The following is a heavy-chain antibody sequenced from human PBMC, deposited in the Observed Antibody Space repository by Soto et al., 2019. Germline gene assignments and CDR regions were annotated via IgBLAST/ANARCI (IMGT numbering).Heavy chain of an antibody. V-gene: IGHV3-13*01. Sequence: PGGSLRLSCAASGFSFSSSDMHWVRQATGKGLEWVSAIGTIDDTYYPDSVKGRFTISRENAKNSLYLQMNSLRAEDTAVYYCEREANGRNRNNWYFDLGGRGTLVTVSP. CDR2: IGTIDDT. J-gene: IGHJ2*01. D-gene: IGHD1-1*01. CDR1: GFSFSSSD. CDR3: EREANGRNRNNWYFDL.